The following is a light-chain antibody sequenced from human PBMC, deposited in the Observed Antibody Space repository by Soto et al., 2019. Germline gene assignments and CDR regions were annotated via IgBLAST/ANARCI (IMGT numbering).Light chain of an antibody. Sequence: VVMTPSPLSLPVTLGQTASLSCRSSQSLVHSDGNTYLNWFQQRPGHSPRRLIYKVSNRDSGVQDRFSGSGSDTEFTLRNSRVEAEDVGVYYCMQGTQWPWTFGQGTKVEIK. CDR1: QSLVHSDGNTY. J-gene: IGKJ1*01. CDR3: MQGTQWPWT. CDR2: KVS. V-gene: IGKV2-30*02.